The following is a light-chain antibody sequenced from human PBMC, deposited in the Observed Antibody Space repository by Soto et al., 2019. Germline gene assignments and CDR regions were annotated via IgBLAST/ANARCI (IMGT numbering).Light chain of an antibody. Sequence: DIPMTQSPSTLSASVGDRVTITCRASQSISIWLAWYQQKPGKAPNLLIYKTSSLETGGPSRFSGSGSGTEFTLTIRSLQPDDFATYYCQHWNDYSWTFGQGTKVDVK. CDR3: QHWNDYSWT. CDR1: QSISIW. CDR2: KTS. J-gene: IGKJ1*01. V-gene: IGKV1-5*03.